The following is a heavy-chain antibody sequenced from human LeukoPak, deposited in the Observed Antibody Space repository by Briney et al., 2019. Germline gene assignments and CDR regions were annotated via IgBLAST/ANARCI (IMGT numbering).Heavy chain of an antibody. Sequence: ASVKVSCKASGYTFTGYYTHWVRQAPGQGLEWMGWINPNSGGTNYAQKFQGRVTMTRDTSISTAYMELSRLRSDDTAVYYCARAHVDTAMVWGDYFDYWGQGTLVTVSS. CDR3: ARAHVDTAMVWGDYFDY. J-gene: IGHJ4*02. CDR2: INPNSGGT. CDR1: GYTFTGYY. V-gene: IGHV1-2*02. D-gene: IGHD5-18*01.